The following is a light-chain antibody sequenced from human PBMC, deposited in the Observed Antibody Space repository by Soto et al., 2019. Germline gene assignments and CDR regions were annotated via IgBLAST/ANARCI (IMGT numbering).Light chain of an antibody. CDR3: QQYGSSPST. Sequence: EIVLTQSPGTLSLSPGERATLSGRASQSVSSSSLAWYQQKPGQAPRLLIYGASSRATGVPDRFSGSGSGTDFTLTISRLEPEDFAVYYCQQYGSSPSTFGQGTKLEIK. CDR1: QSVSSSS. J-gene: IGKJ2*02. CDR2: GAS. V-gene: IGKV3-20*01.